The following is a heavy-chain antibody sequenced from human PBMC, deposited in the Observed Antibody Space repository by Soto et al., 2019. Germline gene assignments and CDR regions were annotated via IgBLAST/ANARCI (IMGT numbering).Heavy chain of an antibody. CDR3: ARRVSVSYYDY. CDR2: ISGSGGST. D-gene: IGHD6-19*01. V-gene: IGHV3-23*01. J-gene: IGHJ4*02. Sequence: EVQLLESGGGLVQPGGSLRLSCAASGFTFSSYAMRWVRQAPGKGLEWVSAISGSGGSTYYADSVKGRFTISGDNSKNTLYLQMNSLRAEDAAVYYCARRVSVSYYDYWGQGTLVTVSS. CDR1: GFTFSSYA.